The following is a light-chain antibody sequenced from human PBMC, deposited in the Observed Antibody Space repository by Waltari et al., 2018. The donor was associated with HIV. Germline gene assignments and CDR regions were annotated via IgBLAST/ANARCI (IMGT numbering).Light chain of an antibody. Sequence: NFMLTQTHSVSESPGKTVTISCTRSSGGIDSNYVQWYQQRPGSSPTTVIYEHNQRPSGVPDRFSGSIDSSSNSASLTISGLKTEDEADYYCQSYDSSNHVVFGGGTKVTVL. CDR1: SGGIDSNY. V-gene: IGLV6-57*01. CDR3: QSYDSSNHVV. J-gene: IGLJ2*01. CDR2: EHN.